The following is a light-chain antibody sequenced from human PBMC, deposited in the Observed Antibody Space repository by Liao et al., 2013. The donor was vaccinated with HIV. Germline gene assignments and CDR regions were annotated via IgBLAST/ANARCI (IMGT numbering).Light chain of an antibody. Sequence: SYELTQPPSVSVSPGQTASITCSGDELGDKYACWYQQRPGQSPVLVIYQDNKRPSGIPERFSGSTSGNTATLTISGTQAIDEADYYCQTWDSTSYVFGTGTKVIVL. V-gene: IGLV3-1*01. CDR3: QTWDSTSYV. CDR1: ELGDKY. CDR2: QDN. J-gene: IGLJ1*01.